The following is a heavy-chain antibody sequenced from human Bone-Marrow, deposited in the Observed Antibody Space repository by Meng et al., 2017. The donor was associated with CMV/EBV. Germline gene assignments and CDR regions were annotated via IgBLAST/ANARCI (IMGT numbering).Heavy chain of an antibody. Sequence: ETLSLTCAASGFTFNTYSMHWVRQAPGKGLVWVSRVNEDGSTTIYADSVKGRFTISRDNAKNTLYLQMNSLRGEDTAVYYCARESSGWTPGYWGQGTLVTVSS. D-gene: IGHD6-19*01. V-gene: IGHV3-74*01. CDR1: GFTFNTYS. CDR3: ARESSGWTPGY. J-gene: IGHJ4*02. CDR2: VNEDGSTT.